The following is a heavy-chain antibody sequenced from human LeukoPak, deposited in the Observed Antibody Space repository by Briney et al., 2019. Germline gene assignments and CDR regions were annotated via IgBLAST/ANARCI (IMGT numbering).Heavy chain of an antibody. V-gene: IGHV1-8*03. Sequence: ASVKVSCKASGYTFTGYYIHWVRQAPGQGLEWMGWINPNSGNTGYAQKFQGRVTITRNTSISTAYMELSSLRSEDTAVYYCARAAGSSGWKYYYYYMDVWGKGTTVTVSS. CDR2: INPNSGNT. J-gene: IGHJ6*03. D-gene: IGHD6-19*01. CDR1: GYTFTGYY. CDR3: ARAAGSSGWKYYYYYMDV.